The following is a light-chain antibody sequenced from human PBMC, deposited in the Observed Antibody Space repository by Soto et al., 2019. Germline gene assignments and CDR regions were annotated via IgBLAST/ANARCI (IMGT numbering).Light chain of an antibody. Sequence: QSVLTQPPSASGTPGQMVSISCSGSSSNIGSNTVNWYQQLPGTAPKLLIYTNNQRPSGVPDRFSGSKSGTSASLAIGGLQSEDEADYYCATWDDGLNGVLFGGGTKVTVL. CDR1: SSNIGSNT. CDR2: TNN. CDR3: ATWDDGLNGVL. V-gene: IGLV1-44*01. J-gene: IGLJ2*01.